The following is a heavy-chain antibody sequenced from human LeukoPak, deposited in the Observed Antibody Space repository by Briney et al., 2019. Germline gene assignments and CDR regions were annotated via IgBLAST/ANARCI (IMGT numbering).Heavy chain of an antibody. Sequence: GGSLRLSCAASGFTFDDYAMHWVRQAPGKGLEWVSGISWNSGSIGYADSVKGRFTISRDNAKNSLYLQMNSLRAEDTALYYCAKVGYSSSWYYFDYWGQGTLVSASS. J-gene: IGHJ4*02. CDR3: AKVGYSSSWYYFDY. CDR1: GFTFDDYA. D-gene: IGHD6-13*01. CDR2: ISWNSGSI. V-gene: IGHV3-9*01.